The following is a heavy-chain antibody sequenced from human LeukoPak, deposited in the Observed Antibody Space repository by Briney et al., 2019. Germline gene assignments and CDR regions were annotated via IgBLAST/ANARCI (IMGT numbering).Heavy chain of an antibody. V-gene: IGHV3-74*01. J-gene: IGHJ3*01. Sequence: GGSLRLSCAASGFTFSTYWMHWVRQVPGKGLEWVSRIKGDEMTTNYADSVEGRFTISRDNAKNTVYLEINSLRAEDTAVYYCARLRNVGGNPHPFNVWGQGTTVTVSS. CDR2: IKGDEMTT. CDR3: ARLRNVGGNPHPFNV. CDR1: GFTFSTYW. D-gene: IGHD4-23*01.